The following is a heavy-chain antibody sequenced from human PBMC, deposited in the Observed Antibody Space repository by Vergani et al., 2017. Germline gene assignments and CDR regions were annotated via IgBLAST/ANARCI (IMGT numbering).Heavy chain of an antibody. CDR3: ARDLYDYGDASPFDP. D-gene: IGHD4-17*01. Sequence: QVQLVQSGAEVKKPGASVKVSCKASGYTFTSYGISWVRQAPGQGLEWMGWISAYNGNTNYAQKLQGRVTMTTETSTSTAYMELRSQRSDDTAVYYCARDLYDYGDASPFDPWGQGTLVTVSS. J-gene: IGHJ5*02. V-gene: IGHV1-18*01. CDR1: GYTFTSYG. CDR2: ISAYNGNT.